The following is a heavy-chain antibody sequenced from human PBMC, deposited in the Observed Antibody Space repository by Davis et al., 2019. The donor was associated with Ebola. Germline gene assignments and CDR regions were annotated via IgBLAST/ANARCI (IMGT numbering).Heavy chain of an antibody. J-gene: IGHJ6*02. V-gene: IGHV3-9*01. CDR3: AKDWVGTITGGMDV. CDR2: ISWNSGSI. Sequence: SLKIFCAASGFTFDDYAMHWVRQAPGKGLEWVSGISWNSGSIGYADSVKGRFTISRDNAKNSLYLQMNSLRAEDTALYYCAKDWVGTITGGMDVWGQGTTVTVSS. D-gene: IGHD2-21*02. CDR1: GFTFDDYA.